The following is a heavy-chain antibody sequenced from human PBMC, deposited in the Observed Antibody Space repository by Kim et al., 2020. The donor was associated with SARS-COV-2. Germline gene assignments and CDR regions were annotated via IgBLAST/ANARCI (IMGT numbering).Heavy chain of an antibody. D-gene: IGHD5-18*01. CDR2: ISHDGSKE. CDR3: VKQIVETAVVSPFDY. J-gene: IGHJ4*01. V-gene: IGHV3-30*18. Sequence: GGSLRLSCAASGFTFSSYGMHWVRQAPGKGLEWVAVISHDGSKEYYVDSMKGRFTVSRDNSKNTLYLQMNSLRPEDTAVYYCVKQIVETAVVSPFDYWGHGTLVTVSS. CDR1: GFTFSSYG.